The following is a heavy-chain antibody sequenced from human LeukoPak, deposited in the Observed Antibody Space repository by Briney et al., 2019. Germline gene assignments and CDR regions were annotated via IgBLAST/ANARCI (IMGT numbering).Heavy chain of an antibody. D-gene: IGHD4-17*01. V-gene: IGHV4-34*01. Sequence: SETLSLTCAVYGGSFSGYYWSWIRQPPGKGLEWIGEINHSGSTNYNPSLKSRVTISVDTSKNQFSLKLSSVTAADTAVYYCARGPGGVTTVLDYWGQEPWSPSPQ. J-gene: IGHJ4*01. CDR2: INHSGST. CDR1: GGSFSGYY. CDR3: ARGPGGVTTVLDY.